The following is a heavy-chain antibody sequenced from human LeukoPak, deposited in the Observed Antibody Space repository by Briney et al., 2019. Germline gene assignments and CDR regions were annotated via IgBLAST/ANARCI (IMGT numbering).Heavy chain of an antibody. CDR1: GYTFTGYY. Sequence: ASVTVSCKASGYTFTGYYMHWVRQAPGQGLEWMGWINPNSGGTNYAQKFQGRVTMTRDTSISTAYMELSRLRSDDTAVYYCAVNSDRYYYYYMDVWGKGTTVTVSS. D-gene: IGHD1-26*01. CDR2: INPNSGGT. CDR3: AVNSDRYYYYYMDV. J-gene: IGHJ6*03. V-gene: IGHV1-2*02.